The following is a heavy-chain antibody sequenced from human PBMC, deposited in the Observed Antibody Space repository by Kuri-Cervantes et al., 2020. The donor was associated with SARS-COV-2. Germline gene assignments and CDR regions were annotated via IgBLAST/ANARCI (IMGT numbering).Heavy chain of an antibody. CDR1: GFAFDDYA. J-gene: IGHJ6*03. CDR3: ASGYYYDSSGSKRTPYYYMDV. D-gene: IGHD3-22*01. CDR2: ISSTSSYI. Sequence: GGSLRLSCAASGFAFDDYAMHWVRQAPGKGLEWVSSISSTSSYIKYADSVKGRFTIARDNARNTLYLQMHSLRAEDTAVYYCASGYYYDSSGSKRTPYYYMDVWAQGPRSPSP. V-gene: IGHV3-21*01.